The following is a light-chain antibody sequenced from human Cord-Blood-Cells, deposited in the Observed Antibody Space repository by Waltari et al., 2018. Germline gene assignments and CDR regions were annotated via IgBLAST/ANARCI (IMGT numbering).Light chain of an antibody. CDR1: QDISNY. CDR2: DAS. V-gene: IGKV1-33*01. Sequence: DIQMTQSPSSLSASVGDRVPITCQASQDISNYLNWYQQKPGKAPKLLIYDASNLETGVPSRFSGSGSGTDFTFTISSLQPEDIATYYCQQYDNLPPVLTFGGGTKVEIK. CDR3: QQYDNLPPVLT. J-gene: IGKJ4*01.